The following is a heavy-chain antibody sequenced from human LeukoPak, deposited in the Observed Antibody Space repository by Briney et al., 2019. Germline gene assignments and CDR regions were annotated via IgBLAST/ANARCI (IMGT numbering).Heavy chain of an antibody. D-gene: IGHD1-14*01. V-gene: IGHV3-23*01. CDR2: ISGGGGIT. CDR3: AKLTGRQPPRDGFDI. CDR1: GFTFSSYA. Sequence: PGGSLRLSCAASGFTFSSYAMSWVRQAPGKGLECVSSISGGGGITFYADSVKGRFTISRDSSDNTLYLQMNSLRAEDTAIYYCAKLTGRQPPRDGFDIWGQGTMVTVSS. J-gene: IGHJ3*02.